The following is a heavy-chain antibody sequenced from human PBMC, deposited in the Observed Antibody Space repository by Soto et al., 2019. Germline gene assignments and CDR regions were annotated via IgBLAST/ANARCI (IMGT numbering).Heavy chain of an antibody. CDR3: ARLQGYSYGDYYYYGMDV. D-gene: IGHD5-18*01. V-gene: IGHV4-61*01. J-gene: IGHJ6*02. CDR1: GGSVSSGSYY. Sequence: SETLSLTCTVSGGSVSSGSYYWSWIRQPPGKGLEWIGYIYYSGSTNYNPPLKSRVTISVDTSKNQFSLKLSSVTAADTAVYYCARLQGYSYGDYYYYGMDVWGQGTTVTVSS. CDR2: IYYSGST.